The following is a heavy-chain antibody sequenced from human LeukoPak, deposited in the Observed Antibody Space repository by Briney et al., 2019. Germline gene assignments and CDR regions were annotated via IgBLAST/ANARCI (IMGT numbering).Heavy chain of an antibody. J-gene: IGHJ5*02. Sequence: PGGSLRLSCAASGFTFSSYSMNWVRQAPGKGLEWVSSISSSSSYIYYADSVKGRFTISRDNAKNSLYLQMNSLRAEDTAVYYCARDHSSSWYQGWFDPWGQGTLVTVSS. CDR2: ISSSSSYI. V-gene: IGHV3-21*01. CDR3: ARDHSSSWYQGWFDP. CDR1: GFTFSSYS. D-gene: IGHD6-13*01.